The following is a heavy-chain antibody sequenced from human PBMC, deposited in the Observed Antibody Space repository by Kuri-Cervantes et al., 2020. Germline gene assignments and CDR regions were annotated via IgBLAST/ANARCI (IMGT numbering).Heavy chain of an antibody. Sequence: GESLKISCVASGFTFSDSYMSWIRQAPGKGLEWVSYIGTGGTTKYYADSVKGRFTISRDNAKNSLSLQMNSLRAEDTAVYYCAKVISQRLSGSGWYKEAYYFDYWGQGTLVTVSS. CDR1: GFTFSDSY. D-gene: IGHD6-19*01. V-gene: IGHV3-11*01. J-gene: IGHJ4*02. CDR3: AKVISQRLSGSGWYKEAYYFDY. CDR2: IGTGGTTK.